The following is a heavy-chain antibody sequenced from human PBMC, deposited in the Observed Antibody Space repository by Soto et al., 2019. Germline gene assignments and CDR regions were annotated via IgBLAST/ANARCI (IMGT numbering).Heavy chain of an antibody. V-gene: IGHV1-69*13. Sequence: SVTVSCKASGGTFSSYAIIWVRQAPGQGLEWMGGIIPIFGTANYAQKFQGRVTITADESTSTAYMELSSLRSEDTAVYYCARSRVGAPFDYWGQGTLVTVSS. CDR1: GGTFSSYA. CDR2: IIPIFGTA. CDR3: ARSRVGAPFDY. J-gene: IGHJ4*02. D-gene: IGHD1-26*01.